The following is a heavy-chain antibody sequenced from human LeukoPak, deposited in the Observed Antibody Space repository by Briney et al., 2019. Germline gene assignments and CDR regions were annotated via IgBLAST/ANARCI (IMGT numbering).Heavy chain of an antibody. CDR2: TYWGDDK. CDR3: ARLYGGYDSRFDY. D-gene: IGHD5-12*01. J-gene: IGHJ4*02. CDR1: GFSLSTNVA. V-gene: IGHV2-5*02. Sequence: SGPTLVKPTQTLTLTCTFSGFSLSTNVAVGWIRQPPGKALEFLALTYWGDDKRYSPSLRTRLTITKGTSKDQVVLTMTNMDPVDTATYYCARLYGGYDSRFDYWGQGTLVTVSS.